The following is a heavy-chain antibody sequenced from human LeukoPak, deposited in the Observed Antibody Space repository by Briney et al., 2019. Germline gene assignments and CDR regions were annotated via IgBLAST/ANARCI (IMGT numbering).Heavy chain of an antibody. CDR3: ARDRYCSSTSCFFDP. D-gene: IGHD2-2*01. J-gene: IGHJ5*02. V-gene: IGHV4-4*07. Sequence: SETLSLTCTVSGGSIGSYYWSWFRQPAGKGLEWIGRIYTSGSTNYNPSLKSRVTISVDTSKNQFSLKLSSVTAADTAVYYCARDRYCSSTSCFFDPWGQGTLVTVSS. CDR1: GGSIGSYY. CDR2: IYTSGST.